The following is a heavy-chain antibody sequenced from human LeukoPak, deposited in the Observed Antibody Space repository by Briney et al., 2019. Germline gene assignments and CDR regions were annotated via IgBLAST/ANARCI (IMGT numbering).Heavy chain of an antibody. V-gene: IGHV3-48*01. Sequence: GGSLRLSCAASGFTFSSYSIHWVRQAPGKGLEWVSYISSSGDTTYYADSVKGRFTISRDNSKNTLYLQMNSLRAEDTAVYYCAKASGGYPLWGQGTLVTVSS. CDR3: AKASGGYPL. CDR1: GFTFSSYS. D-gene: IGHD3-22*01. J-gene: IGHJ4*02. CDR2: ISSSGDTT.